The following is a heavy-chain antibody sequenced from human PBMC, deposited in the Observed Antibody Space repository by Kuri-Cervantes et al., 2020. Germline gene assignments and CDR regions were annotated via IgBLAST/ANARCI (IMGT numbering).Heavy chain of an antibody. Sequence: ESLKISCTVSGGSISSSSYYWGWIRQPPGKGLEWIGSIYYSGSTNYNPSLKSRVTISVDTSKNQFSLKLSSVTAADTAVYYCAKDPVYGDGNWVDPWGQGTLVTVSS. CDR2: IYYSGST. D-gene: IGHD2/OR15-2a*01. CDR3: AKDPVYGDGNWVDP. J-gene: IGHJ5*02. V-gene: IGHV4-39*07. CDR1: GGSISSSSYY.